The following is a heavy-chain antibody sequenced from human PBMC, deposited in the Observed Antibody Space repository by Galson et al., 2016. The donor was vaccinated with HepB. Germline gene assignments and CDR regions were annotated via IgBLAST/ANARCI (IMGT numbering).Heavy chain of an antibody. CDR2: IYHSGTT. Sequence: ETLSLTCTVSGYFISSGYYWVWIRQSPEKGLEWIGSIYHSGTTYYNPSLKRRVTMSVDTSKNQFSLRMTSMTAADTAVYYCARGRRFGELLRIVGWFDSWGQGTLVTVSP. CDR1: GYFISSGYY. CDR3: ARGRRFGELLRIVGWFDS. V-gene: IGHV4-38-2*02. D-gene: IGHD3-10*01. J-gene: IGHJ5*01.